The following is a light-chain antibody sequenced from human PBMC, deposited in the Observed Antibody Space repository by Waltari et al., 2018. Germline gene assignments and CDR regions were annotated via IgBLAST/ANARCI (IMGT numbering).Light chain of an antibody. Sequence: SYVLTQPPSVSVAPGKTARITCGGNNIGSKSVQWYQQKPGQAPVLVIYYDSDRHSGIPERFSGSNSGNTATLTISRVEAGDEADYYCQVWGSTTDPFGGWTKLTVL. CDR3: QVWGSTTDP. V-gene: IGLV3-21*04. CDR1: NIGSKS. J-gene: IGLJ2*01. CDR2: YDS.